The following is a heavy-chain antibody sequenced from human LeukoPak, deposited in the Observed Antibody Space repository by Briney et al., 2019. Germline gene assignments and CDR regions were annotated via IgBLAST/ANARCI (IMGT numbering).Heavy chain of an antibody. CDR1: AFTFSSYW. CDR3: ARDGGVPDAFDI. J-gene: IGHJ3*02. D-gene: IGHD3-16*01. Sequence: GGSLRLSYAAPAFTFSSYWISWVSQAAGKWLEWVANIKQDGSEKYYVDSVKGRFTISRDNAKNSLYLQMNSLRAEDTAVYYCARDGGVPDAFDIWGQGTMVTVSS. V-gene: IGHV3-7*01. CDR2: IKQDGSEK.